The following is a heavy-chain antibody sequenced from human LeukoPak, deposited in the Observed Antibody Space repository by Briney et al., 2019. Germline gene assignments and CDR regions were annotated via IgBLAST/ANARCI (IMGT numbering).Heavy chain of an antibody. V-gene: IGHV3-7*04. CDR1: GFTFTRHW. J-gene: IGHJ4*02. D-gene: IGHD6-6*01. CDR3: ARVRIAARPLATDY. CDR2: TKQDGSEK. Sequence: GGSLRLSCAASGFTFTRHWMSWVRQAPGKGLEWVANTKQDGSEKYYVDSVKGRFTISRDNAKNPLYLQMNSLRAEDTAVYYCARVRIAARPLATDYWGQGTLVTVSS.